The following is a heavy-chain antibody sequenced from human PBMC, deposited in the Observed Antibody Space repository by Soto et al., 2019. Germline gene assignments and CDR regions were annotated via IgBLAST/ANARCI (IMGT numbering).Heavy chain of an antibody. CDR1: GFTFSSYA. Sequence: GGSLRLSCAASGFTFSSYAMHWVRQAPGKGLEWVAVISYDGSNKYYADSVKGRFTISRDNSKNTLYLQMNSLRAEDTAVYYCARAGLLWFGELLYRHYFDYWGQGTLVTVPS. CDR2: ISYDGSNK. D-gene: IGHD3-10*01. CDR3: ARAGLLWFGELLYRHYFDY. V-gene: IGHV3-30-3*01. J-gene: IGHJ4*02.